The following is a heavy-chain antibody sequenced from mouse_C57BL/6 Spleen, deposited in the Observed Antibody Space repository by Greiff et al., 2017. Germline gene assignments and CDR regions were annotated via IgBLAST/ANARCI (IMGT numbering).Heavy chain of an antibody. J-gene: IGHJ3*01. D-gene: IGHD2-5*01. V-gene: IGHV14-2*01. CDR3: AGEGPYSNYRFAY. CDR2: IDPEDGET. CDR1: GFNSKDYY. Sequence: EVKLQESGAELVKPGASVKLSCTAYGFNSKDYYMHWVKQRTEQGLEWIGRIDPEDGETKYAPKFQGKATITADTSSNTAYLQLSSLTSEDTAVYYCAGEGPYSNYRFAYWGQGTLVTVSA.